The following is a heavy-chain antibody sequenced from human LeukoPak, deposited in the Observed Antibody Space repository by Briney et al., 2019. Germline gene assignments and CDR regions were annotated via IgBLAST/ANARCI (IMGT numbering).Heavy chain of an antibody. CDR2: IIPILGIA. V-gene: IGHV1-69*04. Sequence: SVKVSCKASGYTFTSYGISWVRQAPGQGLEWMGRIIPILGIANYAQKFQGRVTITADKSTSTAYMELSSLRSEDTAVYYCASNIQNDAFDIWGQGTMVTVSS. J-gene: IGHJ3*02. CDR1: GYTFTSYG. CDR3: ASNIQNDAFDI.